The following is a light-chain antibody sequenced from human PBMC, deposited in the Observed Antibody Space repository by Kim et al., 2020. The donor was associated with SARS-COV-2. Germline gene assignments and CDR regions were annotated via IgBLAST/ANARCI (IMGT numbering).Light chain of an antibody. J-gene: IGKJ4*01. Sequence: PRGSATLSCRASHNIDINLAWYQQTPGQPPRLLIYDAAIRAAGIPDRFSGSGSGTDFTLTIGSLAPEDFAVYYCQQRGNWPPALTFGGGTKVDIK. CDR2: DAA. CDR3: QQRGNWPPALT. CDR1: HNIDIN. V-gene: IGKV3-11*01.